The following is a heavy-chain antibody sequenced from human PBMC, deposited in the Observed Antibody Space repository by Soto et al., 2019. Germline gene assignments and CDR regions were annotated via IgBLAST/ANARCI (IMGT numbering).Heavy chain of an antibody. D-gene: IGHD3-22*01. J-gene: IGHJ5*02. V-gene: IGHV4-39*01. CDR2: IYYSGST. Sequence: PSETLSLTCTVSGGSISSSSYYWGWIRQPPGKGLEWIGSIYYSGSTYYNPSLKSRVTISVDTSKNQFSLKLSSVTAADTAVYYCARLVRYYDSSGYYYYWFDPWGQGTLVTVSS. CDR3: ARLVRYYDSSGYYYYWFDP. CDR1: GGSISSSSYY.